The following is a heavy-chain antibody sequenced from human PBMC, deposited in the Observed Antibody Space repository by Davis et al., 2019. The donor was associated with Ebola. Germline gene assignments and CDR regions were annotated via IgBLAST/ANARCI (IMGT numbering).Heavy chain of an antibody. V-gene: IGHV3-48*03. J-gene: IGHJ6*02. CDR3: AGVYAIPYYYYGMDV. D-gene: IGHD2-8*01. CDR2: ISSSGSTI. Sequence: GESLKISCAASGFTFSSYEMNWVRQAPGKGLEWVSYISSSGSTIYYADSVKGRFTISRHNSKNTLYLQMNSLRAEDTAVYYCAGVYAIPYYYYGMDVWGQGTTVTVSS. CDR1: GFTFSSYE.